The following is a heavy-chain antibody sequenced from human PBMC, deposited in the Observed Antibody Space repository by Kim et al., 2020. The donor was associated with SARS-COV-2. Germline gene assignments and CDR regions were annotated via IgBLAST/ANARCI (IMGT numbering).Heavy chain of an antibody. Sequence: GGSLRLSCAASGFTFSTYAMYWVRQAPGKGLEWVSGISGSGGGGRTYDADSVKGRFTISRDNSKNMLYLQMINLRGEDTAIYYCAKDPVSDWGQGTLVTV. V-gene: IGHV3-23*01. CDR1: GFTFSTYA. J-gene: IGHJ4*02. CDR3: AKDPVSD. CDR2: ISGSGGGGRT.